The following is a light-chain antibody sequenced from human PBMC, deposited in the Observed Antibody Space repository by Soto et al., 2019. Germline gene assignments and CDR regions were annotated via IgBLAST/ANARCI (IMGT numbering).Light chain of an antibody. CDR1: QGVSSN. CDR2: GAS. J-gene: IGKJ1*01. CDR3: QQYKNLWT. Sequence: EIVMTQSPATLSVSPGERATLSCRASQGVSSNLAWYQQKPGQTPRLLIYGASTRATGIPARFSGSGSGTKFTLTISSLQSEDFAVYYCQQYKNLWTFGQGTKVEIK. V-gene: IGKV3-15*01.